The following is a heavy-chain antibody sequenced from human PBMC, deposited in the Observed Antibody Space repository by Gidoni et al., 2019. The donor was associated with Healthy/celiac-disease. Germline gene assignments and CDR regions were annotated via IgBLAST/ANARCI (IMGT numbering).Heavy chain of an antibody. CDR1: GFTFSSYS. D-gene: IGHD3-22*01. Sequence: EVQLVESGGGLVKPGGSLRLSCAASGFTFSSYSMNWVRQAPGKGLEWVSSISSSSSYIYYADSVKGRFTISRDNAKNSLYLQMNSLRAEDTAVYYCARDRGADMIVVPDHFDYWGQGTLVTVSS. CDR2: ISSSSSYI. V-gene: IGHV3-21*01. J-gene: IGHJ4*02. CDR3: ARDRGADMIVVPDHFDY.